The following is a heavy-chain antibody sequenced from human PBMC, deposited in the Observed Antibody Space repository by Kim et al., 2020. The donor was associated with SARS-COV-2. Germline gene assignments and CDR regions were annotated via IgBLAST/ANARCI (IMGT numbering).Heavy chain of an antibody. CDR3: ARHTSNSVGGLLSFDY. CDR2: IFYSGST. J-gene: IGHJ4*02. D-gene: IGHD3-10*01. Sequence: SETLSLTCTVSGGSISDDNYYWGWIRQPPGKGLEWIGTIFYSGSTHYKSSLRSRVTMSVDTSKNQFSLKLSSVTAADTAVYYCARHTSNSVGGLLSFDYWGRGTLVAVSS. V-gene: IGHV4-39*01. CDR1: GGSISDDNYY.